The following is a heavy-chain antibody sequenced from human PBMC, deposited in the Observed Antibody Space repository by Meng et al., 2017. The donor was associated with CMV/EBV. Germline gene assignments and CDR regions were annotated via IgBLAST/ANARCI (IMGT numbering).Heavy chain of an antibody. CDR2: ISSSGSTI. CDR1: GFTFSDYY. CDR3: ARGVDLEWLLFSQDY. V-gene: IGHV3-11*04. J-gene: IGHJ4*02. Sequence: GESLKISCAASGFTFSDYYMSWIRQAPGKGLEWVSYISSSGSTIYYADSVKGRITISRDNAKNSLYLQMNSLRAEDTAVYYCARGVDLEWLLFSQDYWGQGTLVTVSS. D-gene: IGHD3-3*01.